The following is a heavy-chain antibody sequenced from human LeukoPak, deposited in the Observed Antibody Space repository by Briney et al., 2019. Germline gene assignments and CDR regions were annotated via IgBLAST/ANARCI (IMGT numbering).Heavy chain of an antibody. CDR1: GFTFSSYE. CDR3: ASRGRDYYYYGMDV. CDR2: ISSSGSTI. V-gene: IGHV3-48*03. Sequence: GGSLRLSCAASGFTFSSYEMNWVRQAPGKGLEWVSYISSSGSTIYYADSVKGRFTISRDNAKSSLYLQMNSLRAEDTAVYYCASRGRDYYYYGMDVWGQGTTVTVSS. D-gene: IGHD2-15*01. J-gene: IGHJ6*02.